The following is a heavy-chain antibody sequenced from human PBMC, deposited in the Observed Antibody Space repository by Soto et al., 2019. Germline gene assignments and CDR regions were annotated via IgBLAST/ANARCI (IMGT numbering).Heavy chain of an antibody. CDR3: ARTSPVAGGFDY. Sequence: QVQLQESGPGLVKPSETLSLTCTVSGGSISDYYWSWVRQPPGKGLEWIGYIYHTTNYNPSLKSRVPISVNTSTHQFSLKVTSVTAADTAVYYCARTSPVAGGFDYWGQGTRVTVSS. V-gene: IGHV4-59*01. J-gene: IGHJ4*02. D-gene: IGHD6-19*01. CDR2: IYHTT. CDR1: GGSISDYY.